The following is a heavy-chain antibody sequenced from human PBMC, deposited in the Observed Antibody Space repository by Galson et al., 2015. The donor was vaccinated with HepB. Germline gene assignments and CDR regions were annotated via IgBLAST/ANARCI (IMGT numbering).Heavy chain of an antibody. CDR3: ARGLKSVRGYYDLWRGYDYYYYYYMDV. CDR1: GFSVSTNY. CDR2: IYSGGST. Sequence: SLRLSCAASGFSVSTNYMTWVRQAPGKGLEWVSGIYSGGSTSYADSLKGRFTISRDNSKNTLYLQMNSLRAEDTAVYYCARGLKSVRGYYDLWRGYDYYYYYYMDVWGKGTPVTVSS. V-gene: IGHV3-53*01. J-gene: IGHJ6*03. D-gene: IGHD3-3*01.